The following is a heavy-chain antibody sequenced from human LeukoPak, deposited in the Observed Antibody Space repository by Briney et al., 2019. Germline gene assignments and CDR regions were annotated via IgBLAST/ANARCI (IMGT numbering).Heavy chain of an antibody. D-gene: IGHD2-8*01. CDR3: ARAAWNGGGGFDP. CDR2: VNPGGNT. J-gene: IGHJ5*02. CDR1: NGSFSGYY. V-gene: IGHV4-34*01. Sequence: PSETLSLTCAVHNGSFSGYYWSWIRQSPGNGLEWIGEVNPGGNTNYNPSLRSRVTISLDTSKNHFSLKLRSVTAADTAVYNCARAAWNGGGGFDPWGQGTLVTVSS.